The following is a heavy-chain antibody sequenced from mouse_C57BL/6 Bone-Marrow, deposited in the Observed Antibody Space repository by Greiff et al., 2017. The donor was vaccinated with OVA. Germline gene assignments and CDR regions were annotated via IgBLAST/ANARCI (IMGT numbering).Heavy chain of an antibody. J-gene: IGHJ2*01. CDR1: GYTFTSYG. D-gene: IGHD6-1*01. CDR3: ASPPLLFDY. Sequence: QVQLQQSGAELARPGASVKLSCKASGYTFTSYGISWVKQRTGQGLEWIGEIYPRSGNTYYNEKFKGKATLTADTTSSTSYMELRSLTSEDSAVYFCASPPLLFDYWGQGTTPTVSS. V-gene: IGHV1-81*01. CDR2: IYPRSGNT.